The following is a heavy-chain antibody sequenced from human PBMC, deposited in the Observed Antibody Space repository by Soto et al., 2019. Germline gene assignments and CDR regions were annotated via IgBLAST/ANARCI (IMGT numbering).Heavy chain of an antibody. Sequence: QLQLQESGPGLVKPSETLSLTCTVSGGSISSSSYYWGWIRQPPGKGLEWIGSIYYSGSTYYNPSLKSRVTISVDTSKNQFSLKLSSVTAADTAVYYCARLARPRYYFDYWGQGTLVTVSS. CDR3: ARLARPRYYFDY. CDR2: IYYSGST. V-gene: IGHV4-39*01. CDR1: GGSISSSSYY. J-gene: IGHJ4*02.